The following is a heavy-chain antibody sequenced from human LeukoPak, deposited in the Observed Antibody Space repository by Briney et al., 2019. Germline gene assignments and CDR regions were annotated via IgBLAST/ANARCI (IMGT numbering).Heavy chain of an antibody. J-gene: IGHJ5*02. D-gene: IGHD6-13*01. CDR3: VRVVAPRGYSSSWCDWFDP. Sequence: GSVRVSCTASGYTFTDYYMHWVRQAPGQGLEWMTIINPSGGSTSYAHTLQGRVTMTRDTSTTTVYMELSSLRSEDRAVDYCVRVVAPRGYSSSWCDWFDPWAREPWSPSPQ. CDR1: GYTFTDYY. V-gene: IGHV1-46*01. CDR2: INPSGGST.